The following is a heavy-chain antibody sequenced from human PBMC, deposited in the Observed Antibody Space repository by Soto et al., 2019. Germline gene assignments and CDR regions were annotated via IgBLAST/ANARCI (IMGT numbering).Heavy chain of an antibody. CDR2: IYYSGST. CDR1: GGSMSPYY. Sequence: SDTLSLTCTVSGGSMSPYYWGWIRQPPGKGLEWIGSIYYSGSTYYNPSLKSRVTISVDTSKNQFSLKLSSVTAADTAVYYCARSMTTVVTLDYWGQGTLVTVSS. CDR3: ARSMTTVVTLDY. J-gene: IGHJ4*02. V-gene: IGHV4-39*01. D-gene: IGHD4-17*01.